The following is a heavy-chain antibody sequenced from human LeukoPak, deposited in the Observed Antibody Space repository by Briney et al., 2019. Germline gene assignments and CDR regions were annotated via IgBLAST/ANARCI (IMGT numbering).Heavy chain of an antibody. CDR1: GFTFSSYA. D-gene: IGHD3-16*01. J-gene: IGHJ5*02. CDR3: GKEGGA. Sequence: GGSLRLSCAASGFTFSSYAMSWVRQAPGKGLEWVSAIGGRGGSTYYADSLEGRFTIARDNSKDMVYLQMNSLKVEDTAIYYCGKEGGAWGQGTKVTVSS. CDR2: IGGRGGST. V-gene: IGHV3-23*01.